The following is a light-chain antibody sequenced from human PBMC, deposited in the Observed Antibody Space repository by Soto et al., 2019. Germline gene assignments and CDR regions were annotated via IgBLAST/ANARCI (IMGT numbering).Light chain of an antibody. Sequence: NFMLTQPHSVSESPGKTVTISCTRSSGSIASNYVQWYQQRPGSAPTTVIYKDNQRPSGVPDRFSGSIDSSSTSASLTIAGRKTEDAADYYCQSYDSSSGVFGGGTKVTVL. V-gene: IGLV6-57*03. J-gene: IGLJ3*02. CDR1: SGSIASNY. CDR3: QSYDSSSGV. CDR2: KDN.